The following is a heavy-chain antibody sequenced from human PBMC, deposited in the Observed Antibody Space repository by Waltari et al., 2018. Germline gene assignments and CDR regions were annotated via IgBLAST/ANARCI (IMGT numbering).Heavy chain of an antibody. J-gene: IGHJ4*02. V-gene: IGHV1-24*01. CDR3: ATVAYHYDILTGYSVYFDY. D-gene: IGHD3-9*01. Sequence: QVQLVQSGAEVKKPGASVKVSCKVSGYTLTELSMHWVRQAPGKGLEWMGGFDPEDGETIYAQKFQGRVTMTEDTSTDTAYMELSSLRSEDTAVYYCATVAYHYDILTGYSVYFDYWGQGTLVTVSS. CDR2: FDPEDGET. CDR1: GYTLTELS.